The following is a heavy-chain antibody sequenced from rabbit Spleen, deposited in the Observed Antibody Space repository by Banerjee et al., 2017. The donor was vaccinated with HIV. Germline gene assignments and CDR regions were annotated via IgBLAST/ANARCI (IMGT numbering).Heavy chain of an antibody. CDR1: GFDFSRNA. J-gene: IGHJ4*01. D-gene: IGHD7-1*01. CDR3: ATDIHGYSGFNL. V-gene: IGHV1S40*01. Sequence: TLTCTASGFDFSRNAMCWVRQAPGKGLEWIGCIYISSGSTYYANWAKVRFTISKTSSTTVDLQMTGLTGADTATYFCATDIHGYSGFNLWGQGTLVTVS. CDR2: IYISSGST.